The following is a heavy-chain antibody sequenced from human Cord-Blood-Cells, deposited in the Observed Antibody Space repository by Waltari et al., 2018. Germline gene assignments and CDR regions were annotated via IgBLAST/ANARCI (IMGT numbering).Heavy chain of an antibody. CDR2: IYYSGST. V-gene: IGHV4-30-4*01. J-gene: IGHJ4*02. CDR1: GGSISSGDYY. CDR3: ARGHWQGFRELWHYFDY. Sequence: QVQLQESGPGLVKPSQTLSLTCTVSGGSISSGDYYWSWIRKPPGKGLEWIGYIYYSGSTYYNPSLKSRVTISVDTSKNQFSLKLSSVTAADTAVYYCARGHWQGFRELWHYFDYWGQGTLVTVSS. D-gene: IGHD3-10*01.